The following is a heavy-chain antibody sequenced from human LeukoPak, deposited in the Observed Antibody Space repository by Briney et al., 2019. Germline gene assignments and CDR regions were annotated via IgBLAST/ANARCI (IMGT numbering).Heavy chain of an antibody. CDR2: ISGSGDRT. CDR1: GFTFSSYA. Sequence: PGRSLRLSCAASGFTFSSYAMSWTRQVPGKGLEWVSAISGSGDRTYYADSVKGRFTISRDNSKNTLYLQVNSLRAEDTAVYYCVKDIDYWGRGTLVTVSS. V-gene: IGHV3-23*01. J-gene: IGHJ4*02. CDR3: VKDIDY.